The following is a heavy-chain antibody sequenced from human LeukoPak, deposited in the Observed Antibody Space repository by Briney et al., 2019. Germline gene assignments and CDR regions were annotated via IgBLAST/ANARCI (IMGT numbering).Heavy chain of an antibody. J-gene: IGHJ6*03. CDR3: ARTTTGQPQWLMYYYYYYMDV. CDR2: IYYGGNT. CDR1: GGSISSGVYS. V-gene: IGHV4-30-4*07. D-gene: IGHD6-19*01. Sequence: SETLSLTCAVSGGSISSGVYSWSWVRQPPGKGLEWIGYIYYGGNTYYNPSLKSRLTISLDTSNNQFSLKLSSVTAADTAVYYCARTTTGQPQWLMYYYYYYMDVWGKGTTVTISS.